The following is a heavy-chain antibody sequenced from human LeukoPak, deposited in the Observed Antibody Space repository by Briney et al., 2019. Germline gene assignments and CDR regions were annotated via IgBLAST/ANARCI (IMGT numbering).Heavy chain of an antibody. CDR1: GGSISSGGYY. Sequence: SQTLSLTCTVSGGSISSGGYYWSWIRQHPGKGLEWIGYIYYSGSTYYNPSLKSGVTISVDTSKNQFSLKLSSVTAADTAVYYCARDRIGTYYYDQWGQGTLVTVSS. J-gene: IGHJ4*02. V-gene: IGHV4-31*03. D-gene: IGHD1-1*01. CDR2: IYYSGST. CDR3: ARDRIGTYYYDQ.